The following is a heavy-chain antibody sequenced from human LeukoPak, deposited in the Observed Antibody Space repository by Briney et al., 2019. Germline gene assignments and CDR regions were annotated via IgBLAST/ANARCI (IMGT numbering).Heavy chain of an antibody. V-gene: IGHV4-59*12. CDR2: IYYSGST. D-gene: IGHD1-1*01. CDR1: GGSISSYY. CDR3: ARDSPGGAFDI. J-gene: IGHJ3*02. Sequence: SETLSLTCTVSGGSISSYYWSWIRQPPGKGLEWIGYIYYSGSTYYNPSLKSRVTISVDTSKNQFSLKLSSVTAADTAVYYCARDSPGGAFDIWGQGTMVTVSS.